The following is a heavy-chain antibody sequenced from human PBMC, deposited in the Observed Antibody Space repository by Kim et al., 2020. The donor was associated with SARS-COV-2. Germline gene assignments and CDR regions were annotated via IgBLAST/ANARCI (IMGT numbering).Heavy chain of an antibody. CDR1: GYTFTSYA. Sequence: ASVKVSCKASGYTFTSYAMNWVRQAPGQGLEWMGWINTNTGNPTYAQGFTGRFVFSLDTSVSTAYLQISSLKAEDTAVYYCASDLGYCSSTSCYFFPYYYYGMDVWGQGTTVTVSS. CDR3: ASDLGYCSSTSCYFFPYYYYGMDV. CDR2: INTNTGNP. J-gene: IGHJ6*02. V-gene: IGHV7-4-1*02. D-gene: IGHD2-2*01.